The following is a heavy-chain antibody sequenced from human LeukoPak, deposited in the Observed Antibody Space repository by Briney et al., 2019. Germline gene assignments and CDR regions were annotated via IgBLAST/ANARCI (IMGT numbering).Heavy chain of an antibody. V-gene: IGHV4-31*03. CDR3: ARANVYYYDSSGYGPGAFDI. D-gene: IGHD3-22*01. J-gene: IGHJ3*02. CDR2: IYYSGST. Sequence: SETLSLTCTVSGGSISSSSYYWDWIRQHPGKGLEWIGYIYYSGSTYYNPSLKSRVTISVDTSKNQFSLKLSSVTAADTAVYYCARANVYYYDSSGYGPGAFDIWGQGTMVTVSS. CDR1: GGSISSSSYY.